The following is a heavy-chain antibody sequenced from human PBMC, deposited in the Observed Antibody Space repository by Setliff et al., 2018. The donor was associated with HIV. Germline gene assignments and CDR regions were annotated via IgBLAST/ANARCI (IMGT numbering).Heavy chain of an antibody. Sequence: SETLSLTCAVYGGSFSGYYWSWIRQPPGKGLEWIGEINHSGSTNYNPSLKSRVTISVDTSKNQFSLKLSSVTAADTAVYYCARGPLFRGSLKEDIWGQGTMVTVSS. CDR2: INHSGST. CDR1: GGSFSGYY. CDR3: ARGPLFRGSLKEDI. J-gene: IGHJ3*02. V-gene: IGHV4-34*01. D-gene: IGHD3-10*01.